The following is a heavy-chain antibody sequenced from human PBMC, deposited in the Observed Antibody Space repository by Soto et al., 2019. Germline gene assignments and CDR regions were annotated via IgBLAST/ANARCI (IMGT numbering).Heavy chain of an antibody. Sequence: QVQLVESGGGLVKPGGSLRLSCSVSGFIFSEYYMSWIRQAPGKGLEWVSSISTASTYTTNADSVKGRFTISRDNAENSLYLQMNSLRAEDTAVYYCARHLWLAIDAFGIWGQGTMVTVSS. CDR2: ISTASTYT. CDR1: GFIFSEYY. D-gene: IGHD3-3*02. J-gene: IGHJ3*02. V-gene: IGHV3-11*06. CDR3: ARHLWLAIDAFGI.